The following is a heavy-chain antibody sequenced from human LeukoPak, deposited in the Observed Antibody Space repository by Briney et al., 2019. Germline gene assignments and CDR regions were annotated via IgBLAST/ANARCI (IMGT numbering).Heavy chain of an antibody. CDR3: ATISGYDILTGYYTHDY. V-gene: IGHV4-39*07. Sequence: PSETLSLTCTVSGGSISSGGYYWSWIRQPPGKGLEWIGEINHSGSTNYNPSLKSRVTISVDTSKNQFSLKLSSVTAADTAVYYCATISGYDILTGYYTHDYWGQGTLVTVSS. CDR1: GGSISSGGYY. J-gene: IGHJ4*02. D-gene: IGHD3-9*01. CDR2: INHSGST.